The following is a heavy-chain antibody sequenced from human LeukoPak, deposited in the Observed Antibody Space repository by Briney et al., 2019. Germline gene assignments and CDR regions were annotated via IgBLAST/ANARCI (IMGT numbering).Heavy chain of an antibody. J-gene: IGHJ4*02. Sequence: ASLKVSCKASGYTFIDYYMHWVRQAPGQGLEWMGWINPNNGDTKYPQKFQGRVTMTRDTSISTVYMELSRLQSDDTAVYHCARDPPGDARGVIDFWGQGTLVTVSS. D-gene: IGHD3-10*01. CDR2: INPNNGDT. CDR1: GYTFIDYY. CDR3: ARDPPGDARGVIDF. V-gene: IGHV1-2*02.